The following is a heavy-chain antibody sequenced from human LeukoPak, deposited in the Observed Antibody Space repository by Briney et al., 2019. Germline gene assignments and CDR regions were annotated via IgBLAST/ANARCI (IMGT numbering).Heavy chain of an antibody. CDR1: GFTVSSSY. CDR3: ARGSAVAGPIDY. CDR2: IYSGGST. V-gene: IGHV3-53*01. J-gene: IGHJ4*02. D-gene: IGHD6-19*01. Sequence: GGSLRLSCAASGFTVSSSYMSWVRQAPGKGLEWVSVIYSGGSTYYADSVKGRFTISRDNSKNTLYLQMNSLRAEDTAVYYCARGSAVAGPIDYWGQGTLVTVSS.